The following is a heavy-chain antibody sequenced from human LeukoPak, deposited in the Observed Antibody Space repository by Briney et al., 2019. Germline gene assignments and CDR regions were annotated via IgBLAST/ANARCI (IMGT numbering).Heavy chain of an antibody. CDR3: ARGEATTPNCFDP. Sequence: SVKVSCKASGGTFSSYAISWVRQAPGQGLEWMGGIIPIFGTANYAQKFQGRVTITTDESTSTAYMELRNLRSEDTAVYYCARGEATTPNCFDPWGQGTLVSVSS. J-gene: IGHJ5*02. D-gene: IGHD5-24*01. V-gene: IGHV1-69*05. CDR2: IIPIFGTA. CDR1: GGTFSSYA.